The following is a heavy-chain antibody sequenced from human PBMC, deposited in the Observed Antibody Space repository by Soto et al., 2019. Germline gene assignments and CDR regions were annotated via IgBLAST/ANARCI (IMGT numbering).Heavy chain of an antibody. J-gene: IGHJ5*02. V-gene: IGHV5-51*01. CDR1: GYSFTSYW. D-gene: IGHD3-10*01. CDR2: IYPGDSDT. CDR3: ATSPLWFGDPPHWFDP. Sequence: PGESLKISCKGSGYSFTSYWIGWVRQMPGKGLEWMGIIYPGDSDTRYSPSFQGQVTISADKSISTAYLQWSSLKASDTAMYYCATSPLWFGDPPHWFDPWGQGTLVTVSS.